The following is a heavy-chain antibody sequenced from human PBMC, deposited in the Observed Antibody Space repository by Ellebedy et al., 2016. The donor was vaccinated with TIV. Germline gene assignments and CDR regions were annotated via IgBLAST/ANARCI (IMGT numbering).Heavy chain of an antibody. V-gene: IGHV1-18*01. CDR2: IGAYNGNT. Sequence: AASVKVSCKASGYSLTSNGISWVRQAPGQGLEWMGWIGAYNGNTNYAQTFQGRVTMTTDTSTSTVYMDLRSLRSDDTAVYYCARGLWFGELDVWGQGTTVTVSS. J-gene: IGHJ6*02. CDR3: ARGLWFGELDV. D-gene: IGHD3-10*01. CDR1: GYSLTSNG.